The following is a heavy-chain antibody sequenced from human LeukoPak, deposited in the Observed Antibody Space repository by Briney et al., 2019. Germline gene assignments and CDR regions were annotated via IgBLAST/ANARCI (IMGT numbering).Heavy chain of an antibody. CDR1: GGSISSGDYY. V-gene: IGHV4-39*07. Sequence: SETLSLTCTVSGGSISSGDYYWSWIRQPPGKGLEWIGSIYYSGSTYYNPSLKSRVTISVDTSKNQFSLKLSSVTAADTAVYYCARAHYYGSGSYRRYYYGMDVWGQGTTVTVSS. CDR3: ARAHYYGSGSYRRYYYGMDV. CDR2: IYYSGST. D-gene: IGHD3-10*01. J-gene: IGHJ6*02.